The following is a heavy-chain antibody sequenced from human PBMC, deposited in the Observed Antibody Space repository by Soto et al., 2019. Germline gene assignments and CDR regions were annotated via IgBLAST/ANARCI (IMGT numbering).Heavy chain of an antibody. CDR2: VYYSGST. CDR1: GGSISSHY. V-gene: IGHV4-59*11. CDR3: ATACGNAWYTY. J-gene: IGHJ4*02. Sequence: SETLSLTCTVSGGSISSHYWSWIRQPPGQGLEWIGYVYYSGSTNYNPSLRSRLTISVDTSKSQFSLRLRSVAVADTAVYYCATACGNAWYTYWGQGTQVTVSS. D-gene: IGHD6-13*01.